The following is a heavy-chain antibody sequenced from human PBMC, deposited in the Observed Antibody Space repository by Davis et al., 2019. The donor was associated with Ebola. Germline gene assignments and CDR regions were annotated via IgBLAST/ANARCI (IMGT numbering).Heavy chain of an antibody. Sequence: GESLKISCAASGFTFTNYAMSWVRQAPGKVLEWFSVITGGGGTTYYADSVKGRFTISRDNSKNMLYLQMNNPRAEDTAVYFCVGTTTSLPAYWGQGTLVTVSS. J-gene: IGHJ4*02. CDR1: GFTFTNYA. V-gene: IGHV3-23*01. D-gene: IGHD7-27*01. CDR2: ITGGGGTT. CDR3: VGTTTSLPAY.